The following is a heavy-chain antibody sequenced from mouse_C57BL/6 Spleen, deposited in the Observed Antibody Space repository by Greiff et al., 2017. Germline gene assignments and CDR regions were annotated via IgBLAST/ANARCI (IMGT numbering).Heavy chain of an antibody. CDR3: ARPAGTDAMDY. CDR2: ISSGSSTI. Sequence: DVMLVESGGGLVKPGGSLKLSCAASGFTFSDYGMHWVRQAPEKGLEWVAYISSGSSTIYYADTVKGRFTISRDNAKHTLFLQMTSLRSEDTAMYYCARPAGTDAMDYWGQGTSVTVSS. CDR1: GFTFSDYG. V-gene: IGHV5-17*01. D-gene: IGHD4-1*01. J-gene: IGHJ4*01.